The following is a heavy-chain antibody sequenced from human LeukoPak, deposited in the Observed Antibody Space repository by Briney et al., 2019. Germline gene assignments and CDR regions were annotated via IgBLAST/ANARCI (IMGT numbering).Heavy chain of an antibody. CDR1: GFTVSSNY. J-gene: IGHJ6*02. D-gene: IGHD3-22*01. V-gene: IGHV3-66*01. Sequence: GSLRLSCAASGFTVSSNYMSWVRQAPGKGLEWVSVIYSGGSTYYADSVKGRFTISRDNSKSTLYLQMNSLRAEDTAVYYCARDLYDSSGYSNYYYYYGMDVWGQGTTVTVSS. CDR3: ARDLYDSSGYSNYYYYYGMDV. CDR2: IYSGGST.